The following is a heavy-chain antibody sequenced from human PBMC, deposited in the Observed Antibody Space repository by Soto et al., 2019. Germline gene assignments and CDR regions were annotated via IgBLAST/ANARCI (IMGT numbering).Heavy chain of an antibody. Sequence: GSLRLSCAASGFTFSSYSMNWVRQAPGKGLEWVSSISSSSSYIYYADSVKGRFTISRDNAKNSLYLQMNSLRAEDTAVYYCARTLSLYYDFWSGYQQQQNWFDPWGQGTLVTVSS. D-gene: IGHD3-3*01. CDR3: ARTLSLYYDFWSGYQQQQNWFDP. CDR1: GFTFSSYS. V-gene: IGHV3-21*01. CDR2: ISSSSSYI. J-gene: IGHJ5*02.